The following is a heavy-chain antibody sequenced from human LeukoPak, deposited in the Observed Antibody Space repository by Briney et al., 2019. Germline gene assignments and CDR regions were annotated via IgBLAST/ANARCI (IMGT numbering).Heavy chain of an antibody. D-gene: IGHD5-18*01. V-gene: IGHV3-74*01. CDR1: GFTFSSYW. CDR2: INSDGSST. J-gene: IGHJ5*02. Sequence: GGSLRLSRAASGFTFSSYWMHWVRQAPGKGLVWVSRINSDGSSTSYADSVKGRFTISRDKAKNTLYLQMNSLRAEDTAVYYCARDDAGYSYDPRGWFDPWGQGTLVTVSS. CDR3: ARDDAGYSYDPRGWFDP.